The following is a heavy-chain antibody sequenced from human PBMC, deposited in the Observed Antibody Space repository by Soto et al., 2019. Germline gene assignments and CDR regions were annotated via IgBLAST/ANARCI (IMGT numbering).Heavy chain of an antibody. D-gene: IGHD2-2*01. CDR3: AHLLDSSISCYDFGY. Sequence: SGPTLVNPTQTLTLTCTFSGFSLSTSGVGVGWIRQPPGKALEWLALIYWDDDKRYSPSLKSRLTITKDTSKNQVVLTVTNMDPVDTATYFCAHLLDSSISCYDFGYWGQGTLVTVSS. CDR2: IYWDDDK. V-gene: IGHV2-5*02. J-gene: IGHJ4*02. CDR1: GFSLSTSGVG.